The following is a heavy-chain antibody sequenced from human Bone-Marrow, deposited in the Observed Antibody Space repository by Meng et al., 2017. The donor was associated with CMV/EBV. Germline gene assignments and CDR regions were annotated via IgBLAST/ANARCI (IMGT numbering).Heavy chain of an antibody. J-gene: IGHJ4*02. V-gene: IGHV3-23*01. CDR2: ISGDAGIT. CDR3: AKDQNVLRFLEWLVGLDY. D-gene: IGHD3-3*01. CDR1: GFTFSNYA. Sequence: GGSLRLSCAASGFTFSNYAMTWVRQAPGKGLEWVSLISGDAGITYYANSLKGRFIISRDNSKNTLYLQMNSLRAEDTAVYYCAKDQNVLRFLEWLVGLDYWGQGTLVTVSS.